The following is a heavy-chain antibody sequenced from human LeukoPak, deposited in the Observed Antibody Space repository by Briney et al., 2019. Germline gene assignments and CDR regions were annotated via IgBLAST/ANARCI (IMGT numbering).Heavy chain of an antibody. CDR2: IKEDGSEK. Sequence: GGSLRLSCAASGFTFRSYWMSRVRQAPGKGLEWVANIKEDGSEKYYVDSVKGRFTISRDNAKNSLYLQMNSLRAEDTAVYYCARLVATIYGWFDPWGQGTLVTVSS. J-gene: IGHJ5*02. V-gene: IGHV3-7*04. D-gene: IGHD5-12*01. CDR1: GFTFRSYW. CDR3: ARLVATIYGWFDP.